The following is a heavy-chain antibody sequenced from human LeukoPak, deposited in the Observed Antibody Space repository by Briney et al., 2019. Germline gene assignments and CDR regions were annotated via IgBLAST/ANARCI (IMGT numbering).Heavy chain of an antibody. D-gene: IGHD5-12*01. CDR2: MNPNSGNT. J-gene: IGHJ6*02. CDR1: GYTFTSYD. V-gene: IGHV1-8*01. Sequence: ASVKVSCKASGYTFTSYDINWVRQATGQGLEWMGWMNPNSGNTGYAQKFQGRVTMTRNTSISTAYMELSSPRSEDTAVYYCAGIRGYSGYDNYYYYGMDVWGQGTTVTVSS. CDR3: AGIRGYSGYDNYYYYGMDV.